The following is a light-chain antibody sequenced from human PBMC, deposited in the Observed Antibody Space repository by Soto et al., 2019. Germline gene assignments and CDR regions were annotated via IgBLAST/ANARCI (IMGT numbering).Light chain of an antibody. CDR3: QQYNNWPFT. CDR1: QSVNND. Sequence: TLSVSQGERATLSCRASQSVNNDLAWYQQKPGQAPRLLIYAASNRATGIPAKFSGSGSGTEFTLTISSLQSEDCAVYYCQQYNNWPFTFGPGTKVDIK. V-gene: IGKV3-15*01. CDR2: AAS. J-gene: IGKJ3*01.